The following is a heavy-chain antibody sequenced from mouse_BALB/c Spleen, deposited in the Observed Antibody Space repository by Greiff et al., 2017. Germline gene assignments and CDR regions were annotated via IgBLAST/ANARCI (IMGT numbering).Heavy chain of an antibody. CDR2: ISSGGSYT. V-gene: IGHV5-6*02. J-gene: IGHJ3*01. Sequence: DVMLVESGGDLVKPGGSLKLSCAASGFTFSSYGMSWVRQTPDKRLEWVATISSGGSYTYYPDSVKGRFTISRDNAKNTLYLQMSSLKSEDTAMYYCARHEGKNWEGFAYWGQGTLVTVSA. D-gene: IGHD4-1*01. CDR3: ARHEGKNWEGFAY. CDR1: GFTFSSYG.